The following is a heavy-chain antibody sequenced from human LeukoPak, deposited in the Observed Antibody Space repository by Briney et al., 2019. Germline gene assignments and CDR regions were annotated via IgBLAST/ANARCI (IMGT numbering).Heavy chain of an antibody. CDR2: ISSSSSYI. J-gene: IGHJ6*02. CDR3: ARDAHTGSGTYWGGVDYYYGLDV. D-gene: IGHD3-10*01. V-gene: IGHV3-21*01. CDR1: GFTFSNYN. Sequence: GGSLRLSCAASGFTFSNYNMNWVRQAPGKGLEWVSSISSSSSYIYYADSVKGRFTISRDNSKNTLYLQMNSLRAEDTAVYYCARDAHTGSGTYWGGVDYYYGLDVWGQGTTVTVSS.